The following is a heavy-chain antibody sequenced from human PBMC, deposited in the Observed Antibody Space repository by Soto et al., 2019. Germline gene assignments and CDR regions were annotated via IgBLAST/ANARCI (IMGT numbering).Heavy chain of an antibody. J-gene: IGHJ6*02. Sequence: ASVKVSCKASGYTFTSYYMHWVRQAPGQGLEWMGIINPSGGSTSYAQKFQGRVTMTRDTSTSTVYMELSSLRSEDTAVYYCARSQDNCGGDCYHDYYYYYGMDVRGQGTTVTVSS. CDR1: GYTFTSYY. CDR2: INPSGGST. CDR3: ARSQDNCGGDCYHDYYYYYGMDV. D-gene: IGHD2-21*02. V-gene: IGHV1-46*01.